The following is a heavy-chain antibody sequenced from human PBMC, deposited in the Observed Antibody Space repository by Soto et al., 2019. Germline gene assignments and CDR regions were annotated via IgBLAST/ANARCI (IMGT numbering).Heavy chain of an antibody. CDR2: ISNYNGDT. CDR1: GFSFTNIG. V-gene: IGHV1-18*01. Sequence: QVHLVQSGGELKRPGASVKVSCRASGFSFTNIGITWVRKAPGQGLEWMGWISNYNGDTNYAQKFQDRVTVTTDTSTSTAYLELRSLRSDDTAVIYCARASRGDYCTGGGCYSDYWGQGTLVTVSS. J-gene: IGHJ4*02. D-gene: IGHD2-8*02. CDR3: ARASRGDYCTGGGCYSDY.